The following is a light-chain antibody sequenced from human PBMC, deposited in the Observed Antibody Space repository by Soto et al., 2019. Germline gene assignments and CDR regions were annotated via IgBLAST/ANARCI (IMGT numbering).Light chain of an antibody. CDR2: DVS. V-gene: IGLV2-14*03. J-gene: IGLJ2*01. CDR3: SSYTFSSTLVV. Sequence: QSALTQPASVSGSPGQSITISCTGTSSDVGGYNYVSWYQQHPGKAPKLMIYDVSNRPSRVSNRFSGSKSGNTASLTISGLQTEDEADYYCSSYTFSSTLVVFGGGTKLTVL. CDR1: SSDVGGYNY.